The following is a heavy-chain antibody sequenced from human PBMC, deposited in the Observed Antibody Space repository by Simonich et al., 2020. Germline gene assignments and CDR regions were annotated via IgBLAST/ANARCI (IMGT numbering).Heavy chain of an antibody. D-gene: IGHD3-10*01. CDR2: IKQEGSEK. J-gene: IGHJ4*02. CDR3: ARDREVYGSGSYYNY. Sequence: EVQLVESGGGLVQPGGSLRLSCAASGFTFSSYWRSWVRQAPGKGLEWVANIKQEGSEKYDGDSVKGRFTISRDNAKNSLYLQMNSLRAEDTAVYYCARDREVYGSGSYYNYWGQGTLVTVSS. CDR1: GFTFSSYW. V-gene: IGHV3-7*01.